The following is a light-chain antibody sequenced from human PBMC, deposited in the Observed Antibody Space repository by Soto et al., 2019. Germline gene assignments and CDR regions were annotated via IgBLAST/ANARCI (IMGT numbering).Light chain of an antibody. J-gene: IGKJ4*01. CDR1: QSVGASY. CDR2: GAS. V-gene: IGKV3-20*01. CDR3: QQYGSSPLT. Sequence: IVLTQSPGTLSLSPGERATLSCRASQSVGASYVAWYQQKPGQAPRLLIYGASYRASGIPDRFSGSGSGTDFTLTINSLEPEDSAVYYCQQYGSSPLTFGGGTKVEIK.